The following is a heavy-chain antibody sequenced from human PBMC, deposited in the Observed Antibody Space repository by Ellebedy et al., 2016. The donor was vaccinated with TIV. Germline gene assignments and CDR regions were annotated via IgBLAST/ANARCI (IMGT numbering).Heavy chain of an antibody. D-gene: IGHD3-22*01. J-gene: IGHJ4*02. V-gene: IGHV3-23*01. CDR2: ISGGGGNT. Sequence: GGSLRLSCAASGFTFGSFAMHWVRQAPGKGLEWLSVISGGGGNTYSAGSVKGRFTITRDNFKNTLFLQMNRLRAEDTAVYYCAKGSSSGFNYDRVGFQYWGQGTLVTVSS. CDR1: GFTFGSFA. CDR3: AKGSSSGFNYDRVGFQY.